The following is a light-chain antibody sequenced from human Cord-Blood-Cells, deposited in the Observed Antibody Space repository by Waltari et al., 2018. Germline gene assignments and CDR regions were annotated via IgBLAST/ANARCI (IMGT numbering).Light chain of an antibody. CDR2: AAS. V-gene: IGKV1-39*01. Sequence: DIQMTQSPCSLSASVGDRVTITFRASQSISSYLNWYQQKPGKAPKLLIYAASSLQSGVPSRFSGSGSGTDFTLTISSLQPEDFATYYCQQSYSTPLTFGGGTKVEIK. CDR1: QSISSY. J-gene: IGKJ4*01. CDR3: QQSYSTPLT.